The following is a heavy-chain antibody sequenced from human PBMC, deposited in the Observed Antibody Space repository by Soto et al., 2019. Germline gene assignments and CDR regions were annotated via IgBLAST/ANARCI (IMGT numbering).Heavy chain of an antibody. CDR1: GGSISSGNYY. J-gene: IGHJ5*02. Sequence: QVQLQESGPGLVKPSQTLSLTCTVSGGSISSGNYYWSWIRQRPGKGLEWIGYIHYSGSTYYNPSLKSRVTISLDTSKNQFSLKLSSVTAADTAVYYCARLGVSSGLNWFDPWGQGTLVTVSS. CDR3: ARLGVSSGLNWFDP. V-gene: IGHV4-31*03. D-gene: IGHD6-19*01. CDR2: IHYSGST.